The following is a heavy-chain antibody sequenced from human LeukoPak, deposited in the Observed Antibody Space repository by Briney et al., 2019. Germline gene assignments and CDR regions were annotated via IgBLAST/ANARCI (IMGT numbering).Heavy chain of an antibody. CDR1: GFTFSSYA. CDR3: ARGFGYSGNHTIAPDY. V-gene: IGHV3-30-3*01. D-gene: IGHD5-12*01. CDR2: ISYDGSNK. J-gene: IGHJ4*02. Sequence: GGSLRLSCAASGFTFSSYAMHWVRQAPGKGLEWVAVISYDGSNKYYADSVKGRFTISRDNSKNTLYLQMNSLRAEDTAVYYCARGFGYSGNHTIAPDYWGQGTLVTVSS.